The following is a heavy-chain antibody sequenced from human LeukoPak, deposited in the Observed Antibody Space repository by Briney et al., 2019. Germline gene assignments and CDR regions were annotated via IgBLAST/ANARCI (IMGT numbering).Heavy chain of an antibody. CDR2: IYYSGST. CDR1: GGSISSSSYY. CDR3: ARGRRAWFGLNWFDP. V-gene: IGHV4-39*07. D-gene: IGHD3-10*01. Sequence: SETLSLTCTVSGGSISSSSYYWGWIRQPPGKGLEWIGSIYYSGSTYYNPSLKSRVTISVDTSKNQFSLKLSSVTAADTAVYYCARGRRAWFGLNWFDPWGQGTLVTVSS. J-gene: IGHJ5*02.